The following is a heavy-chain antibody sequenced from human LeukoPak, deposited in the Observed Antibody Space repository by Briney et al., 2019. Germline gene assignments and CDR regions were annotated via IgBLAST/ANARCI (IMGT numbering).Heavy chain of an antibody. V-gene: IGHV3-30*02. D-gene: IGHD3-22*01. J-gene: IGHJ4*02. Sequence: GGSLRLSCAASGLTFNNYGMHWVRQAPGKGLEWVAFIRYDGSNKYYADSVKGRFTISRDNSKNTLYLQMNSLRAEDTAVYYCAKGKHYYDSSGPPGDCWGQGTLVTVSS. CDR2: IRYDGSNK. CDR1: GLTFNNYG. CDR3: AKGKHYYDSSGPPGDC.